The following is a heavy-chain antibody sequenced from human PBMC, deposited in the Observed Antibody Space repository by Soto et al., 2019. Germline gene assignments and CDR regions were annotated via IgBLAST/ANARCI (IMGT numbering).Heavy chain of an antibody. D-gene: IGHD2-21*02. J-gene: IGHJ4*02. CDR2: INAGNGNT. CDR1: GGTFRNHI. CDR3: ARSIVVVTALDY. V-gene: IGHV1-3*01. Sequence: ASVKVSCKTSGGTFRNHIITWVRQAPGQRLEWMGWINAGNGNTKYSQKFQGRVTITRDTSASTAYMELSSLRSEDTAVYYCARSIVVVTALDYWGQGTLVTVSS.